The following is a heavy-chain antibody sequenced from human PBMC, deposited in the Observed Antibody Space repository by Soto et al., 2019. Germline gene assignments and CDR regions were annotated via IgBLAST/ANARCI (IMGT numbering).Heavy chain of an antibody. J-gene: IGHJ4*02. CDR1: GYSFTTYW. CDR3: ARGRVESDY. Sequence: EVQLVQSGAEVRKPGESLRISCKGSGYSFTTYWITWVRQMPGKGLEWMGRIDPSDYYTNYSPSFQGHVTISADKSISTAYLQWSSLKASDTGIYYCARGRVESDYWGQGTLVPVSS. CDR2: IDPSDYYT. V-gene: IGHV5-10-1*03. D-gene: IGHD2-15*01.